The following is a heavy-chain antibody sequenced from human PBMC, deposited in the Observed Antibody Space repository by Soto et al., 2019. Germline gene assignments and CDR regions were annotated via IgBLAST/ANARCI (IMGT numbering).Heavy chain of an antibody. Sequence: KPSETLSLTCTVSGGSISSGGYYWSWIRQHPGKGLEWIGYIYYSGSTYYNPSLKSRVTISVDTSKNQFSLKLSSVTAADTAVYYCASLGARRDYYGMDVWGQGTTVTVSS. V-gene: IGHV4-31*03. CDR3: ASLGARRDYYGMDV. CDR2: IYYSGST. J-gene: IGHJ6*02. D-gene: IGHD3-16*01. CDR1: GGSISSGGYY.